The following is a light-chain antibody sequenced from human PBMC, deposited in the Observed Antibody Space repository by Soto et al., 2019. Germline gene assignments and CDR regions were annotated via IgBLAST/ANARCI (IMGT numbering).Light chain of an antibody. Sequence: EIVLTQSPATLSLSPGERVTLSCRASQSLTNYLAWYQQKPGQAPRLLIYDASNRATGIPARFSGSGSETDFTLTISSLAPEDFAVYFCQQRSNWPITFGPGTKVDIK. CDR3: QQRSNWPIT. CDR1: QSLTNY. J-gene: IGKJ3*01. V-gene: IGKV3-11*01. CDR2: DAS.